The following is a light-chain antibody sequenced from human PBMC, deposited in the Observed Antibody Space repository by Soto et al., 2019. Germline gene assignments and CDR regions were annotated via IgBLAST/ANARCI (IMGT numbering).Light chain of an antibody. Sequence: DIQMTQSPSTLSASVGDRVTITCRASQRISRWLAWYLNKPGKDPKLLIFDASSLDSGVPSRCSGSGSGTAVILTISSLQPDDFSAYYCQQYNSYSRYTFGQGTKLEIK. V-gene: IGKV1-5*01. CDR3: QQYNSYSRYT. CDR1: QRISRW. CDR2: DAS. J-gene: IGKJ2*01.